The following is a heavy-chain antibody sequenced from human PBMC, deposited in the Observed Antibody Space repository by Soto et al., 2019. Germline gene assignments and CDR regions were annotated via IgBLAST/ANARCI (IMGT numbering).Heavy chain of an antibody. CDR1: GGTFSSCV. Sequence: ASVKVSCKASGGTFSSCVISWVRQAPGQGLEWMGGIIPIFGTANYAQSFQGRVTITADESTSTVYMELSSLRSEDTAVYYCASNYYDSXGYYYVGDYFYYYAMDVWGQGTTVTVSS. J-gene: IGHJ6*02. V-gene: IGHV1-69*13. CDR3: ASNYYDSXGYYYVGDYFYYYAMDV. D-gene: IGHD3-22*01. CDR2: IIPIFGTA.